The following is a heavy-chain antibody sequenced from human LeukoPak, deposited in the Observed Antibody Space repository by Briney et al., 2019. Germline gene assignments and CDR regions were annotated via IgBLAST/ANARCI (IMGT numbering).Heavy chain of an antibody. CDR3: AKRYYDFPLDY. Sequence: GGSLRLSCAASGFTFSSYSMNWVPQAPGKGLEWVSSISANGGGTHYADSVKGRFTISRDNSKNTLYLQINNPRVEDTAVYYCAKRYYDFPLDYWGQGTLVTVSS. V-gene: IGHV3-23*01. CDR2: ISANGGGT. CDR1: GFTFSSYS. D-gene: IGHD3-3*01. J-gene: IGHJ4*02.